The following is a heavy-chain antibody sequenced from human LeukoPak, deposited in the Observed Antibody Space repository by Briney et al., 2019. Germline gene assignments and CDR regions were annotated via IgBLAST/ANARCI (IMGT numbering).Heavy chain of an antibody. J-gene: IGHJ6*02. CDR1: GGSFSGYY. D-gene: IGHD6-13*01. V-gene: IGHV4-34*01. Sequence: RASETLSLTCAVYGGSFSGYYWSWIRQPPGKGLEWIGEINHSGSTNYNPSLKSRVTISVDTSKNQFSLKLSSVTAADTAVYYCARVHLIRIAAAAYYYYYGMDVWGQGTTVTVSS. CDR3: ARVHLIRIAAAAYYYYYGMDV. CDR2: INHSGST.